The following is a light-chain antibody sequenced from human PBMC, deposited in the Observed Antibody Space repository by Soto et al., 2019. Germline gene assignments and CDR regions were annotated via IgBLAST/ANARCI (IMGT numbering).Light chain of an antibody. Sequence: QSALTQPASVSGSPGQSITISCTGTSSDVGGYTYVSWYQQHPGKAPKLMIYDVSYRPSGVSNRFSGSKSGNTASLTISGHQAEDEADYYCCSSTSSNTYVFGTGTKLTVL. CDR3: CSSTSSNTYV. CDR1: SSDVGGYTY. V-gene: IGLV2-14*01. CDR2: DVS. J-gene: IGLJ1*01.